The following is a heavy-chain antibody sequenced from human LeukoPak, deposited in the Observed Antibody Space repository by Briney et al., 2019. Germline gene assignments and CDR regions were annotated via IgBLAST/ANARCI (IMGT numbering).Heavy chain of an antibody. CDR2: TYYTSKWYN. Sequence: SQTLSLTCALSGDSVSSKSATWTWIRQSPSRGLEWLGRTYYTSKWYNDYAVSVKSRITISPDTSKNQFSLHLNSVAPEDTAVYYCARGSNRSSWYFDYWGQGTLVTVSS. D-gene: IGHD6-13*01. V-gene: IGHV6-1*01. J-gene: IGHJ4*02. CDR1: GDSVSSKSAT. CDR3: ARGSNRSSWYFDY.